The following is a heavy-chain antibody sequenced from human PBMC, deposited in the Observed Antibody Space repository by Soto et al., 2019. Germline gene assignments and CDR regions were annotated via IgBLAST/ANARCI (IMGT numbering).Heavy chain of an antibody. V-gene: IGHV4-4*02. Sequence: QVQLQESGPGLVKPSGTLSLTCAVSGGSISSSNWWSWVRQPPGKGLEWIGEIYHSGSTNYNPSLKSRVTISVDKSTNQFSLKLSSVTAADTAVYYCASEGGSGWTDDAFDIWGQGTMVTVSS. CDR3: ASEGGSGWTDDAFDI. D-gene: IGHD6-19*01. J-gene: IGHJ3*02. CDR2: IYHSGST. CDR1: GGSISSSNW.